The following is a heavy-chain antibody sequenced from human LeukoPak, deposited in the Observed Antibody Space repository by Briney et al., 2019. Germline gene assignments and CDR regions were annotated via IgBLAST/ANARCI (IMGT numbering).Heavy chain of an antibody. J-gene: IGHJ4*02. CDR1: GGSISSYY. V-gene: IGHV4-59*01. Sequence: SETLSLTCTVSGGSISSYYWSWIRQPPGKGLEWIGYIYYSGSTNYNPSLKSRVAISVDTSKNQFSLKLSSVTAADTAVYYCARESYSSSWYSPYFDYWGQGTLVTVSS. CDR3: ARESYSSSWYSPYFDY. CDR2: IYYSGST. D-gene: IGHD6-13*01.